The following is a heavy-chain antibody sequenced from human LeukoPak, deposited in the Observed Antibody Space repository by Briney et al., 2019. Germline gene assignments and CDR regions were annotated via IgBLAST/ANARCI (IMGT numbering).Heavy chain of an antibody. V-gene: IGHV3-21*01. J-gene: IGHJ4*02. D-gene: IGHD4-17*01. CDR1: GFTLSSYS. CDR3: ARDFPSSGDYPS. CDR2: ISSSSSYI. Sequence: GGSLRLSCAASGFTLSSYSMNWVRQAPGKGLEWVSSISSSSSYIYYADSVKGRFTISRDNAKNSLYLQMNSLRAEDTAVYYCARDFPSSGDYPSWGQGTLVTVSS.